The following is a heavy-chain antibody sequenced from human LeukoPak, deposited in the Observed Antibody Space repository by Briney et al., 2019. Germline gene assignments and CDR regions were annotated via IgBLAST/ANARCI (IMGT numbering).Heavy chain of an antibody. D-gene: IGHD5-18*01. CDR1: GFTFSSYS. CDR2: ISSSSSYI. Sequence: PGGSLRLSCAASGFTFSSYSMNWVRQAPGKGLEWVSSISSSSSYIYYADSVKGRFTISRDNAKNSLYLQMNSLRAEDTAVYYCARDQLKSVTPDYWGQGTLVTVSS. V-gene: IGHV3-21*01. CDR3: ARDQLKSVTPDY. J-gene: IGHJ4*02.